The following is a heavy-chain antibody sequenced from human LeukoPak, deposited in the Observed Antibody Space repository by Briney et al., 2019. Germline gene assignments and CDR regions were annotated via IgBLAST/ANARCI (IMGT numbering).Heavy chain of an antibody. CDR1: GYTFTSYG. D-gene: IGHD6-13*01. Sequence: ASVKVSCKASGYTFTSYGISWVRQAPGQGLEWMGWISAYNGNTNYAQKLQGRVTMTTDTSTSTAYMELSSLRSEDTAVYYCARVSPERIAADYWGQGTLVTVSS. J-gene: IGHJ4*02. CDR2: ISAYNGNT. CDR3: ARVSPERIAADY. V-gene: IGHV1-18*01.